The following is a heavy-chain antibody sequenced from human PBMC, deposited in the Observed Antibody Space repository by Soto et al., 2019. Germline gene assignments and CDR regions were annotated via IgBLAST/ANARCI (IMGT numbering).Heavy chain of an antibody. CDR3: ARSYDSSGYYPGSFDY. CDR1: GFNITNNY. CDR2: IYSGGST. V-gene: IGHV3-53*02. Sequence: EVQLVETGGGLIQPGGSLRLSCAASGFNITNNYMSWVRQAPGKGLEWVSFIYSGGSTYYADSVKGRFSNSRDISKNTLFLQMNSLRAEDTAVYYCARSYDSSGYYPGSFDYWGQGTLVTVSS. D-gene: IGHD3-22*01. J-gene: IGHJ4*02.